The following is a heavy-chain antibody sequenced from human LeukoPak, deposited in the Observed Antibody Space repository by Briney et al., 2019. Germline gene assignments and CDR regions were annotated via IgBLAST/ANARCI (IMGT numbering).Heavy chain of an antibody. CDR2: IRSKANSYAT. CDR1: GFTFSGSA. J-gene: IGHJ4*02. V-gene: IGHV3-73*01. Sequence: SGGSLRLSCAASGFTFSGSAMHWVRQASGKGLEWVGRIRSKANSYATAYAASVKGRFTISRDDSKNTAYLQMNSLKTEDTAVYHCTRRYGSGSFDYWGQGTLVTVSS. D-gene: IGHD3-10*01. CDR3: TRRYGSGSFDY.